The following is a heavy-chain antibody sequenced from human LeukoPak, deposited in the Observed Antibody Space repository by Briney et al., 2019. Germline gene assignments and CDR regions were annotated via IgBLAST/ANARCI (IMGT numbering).Heavy chain of an antibody. Sequence: KPSETLSLTCTVSGGSISSRSYYWGWIRQPPGKGLEWIGNIYYSGSTYNNPSLKGRVTISVDTSKNQFSLKLSSVTAADTAVYYCAGIAAAGSNWYFDLWGRGTLVTVSS. CDR2: IYYSGST. D-gene: IGHD6-13*01. CDR1: GGSISSRSYY. V-gene: IGHV4-39*07. CDR3: AGIAAAGSNWYFDL. J-gene: IGHJ2*01.